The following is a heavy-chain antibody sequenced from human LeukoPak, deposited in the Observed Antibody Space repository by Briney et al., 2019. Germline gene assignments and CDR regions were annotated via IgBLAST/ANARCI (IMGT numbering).Heavy chain of an antibody. J-gene: IGHJ4*02. V-gene: IGHV1-2*02. CDR1: GYTFTRNY. CDR2: INPNSGDT. D-gene: IGHD3-3*01. Sequence: GASVTLSWKTSGYTFTRNYIHWVRQAPGQGPEWMGWINPNSGDTNYAQKFQGSVTMTRDTSISTAYMELTRLRFDDTAVYYCAVWAGHVNFWSGPLDYWGQGTLVTVSS. CDR3: AVWAGHVNFWSGPLDY.